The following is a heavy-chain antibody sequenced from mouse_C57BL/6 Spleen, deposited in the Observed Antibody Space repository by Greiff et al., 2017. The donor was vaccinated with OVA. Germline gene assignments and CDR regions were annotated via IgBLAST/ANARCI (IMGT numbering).Heavy chain of an antibody. V-gene: IGHV3-6*01. Sequence: DVKLQESGPGLVKPSQSLSLTCSVTGYSITSGYYWNWIRQFPGNKLEWMGYISYDGSNNYNPSLKNRISITRDPSKNQFFLKLNSVTTEDTATYYCARRGYYGSSFYFDYWGQGTTLTVSS. CDR3: ARRGYYGSSFYFDY. D-gene: IGHD1-1*01. J-gene: IGHJ2*01. CDR1: GYSITSGYY. CDR2: ISYDGSN.